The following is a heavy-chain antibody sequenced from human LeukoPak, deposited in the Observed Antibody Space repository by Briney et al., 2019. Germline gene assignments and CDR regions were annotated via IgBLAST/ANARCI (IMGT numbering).Heavy chain of an antibody. V-gene: IGHV1-2*02. CDR1: GYTFSHYY. D-gene: IGHD6-19*01. CDR2: INPQRGDT. J-gene: IGHJ3*02. CDR3: ARASAVSGDAFDT. Sequence: ASVKVSCKASGYTFSHYYIHWVRQAPGQGLEGMGWINPQRGDTKYAQKFQGRVTMTRDTSLTTAYMELKHLRSDDTAVYYCARASAVSGDAFDTWGQGAMVSVSS.